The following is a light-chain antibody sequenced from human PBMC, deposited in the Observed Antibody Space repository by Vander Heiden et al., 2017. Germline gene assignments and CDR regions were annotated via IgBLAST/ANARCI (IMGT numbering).Light chain of an antibody. CDR3: HQYGNSPRT. J-gene: IGKJ1*01. CDR1: QSVPSSY. V-gene: IGKV3-20*01. Sequence: EIVLTQSPDTLSLSPGERATLSCRTSQSVPSSYLAWYQQRPGQPPRLLIYGSSNRASGIADRSSGSGSGTLFTLTISRLEPEDFVVYFCHQYGNSPRTFGQGTRVEVK. CDR2: GSS.